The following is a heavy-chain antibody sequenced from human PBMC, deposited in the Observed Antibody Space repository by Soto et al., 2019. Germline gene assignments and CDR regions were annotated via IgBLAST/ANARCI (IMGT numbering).Heavy chain of an antibody. V-gene: IGHV1-3*01. D-gene: IGHD2-2*01. CDR1: GYTFTSYA. CDR2: INAGNGNT. Sequence: ASVKVSCKASGYTFTSYAMHWVRQAPGQRLEWVGWINAGNGNTKYSQKFQGRVTITRDTSASTAYMELSSLRSEDTAVYYCARGLGYCSSTSCYVGRWFDPWGQGTLVTVSS. J-gene: IGHJ5*02. CDR3: ARGLGYCSSTSCYVGRWFDP.